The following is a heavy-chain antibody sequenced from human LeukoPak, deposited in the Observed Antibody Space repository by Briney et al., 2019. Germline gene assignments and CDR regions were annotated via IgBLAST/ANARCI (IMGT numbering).Heavy chain of an antibody. CDR2: ISGSGGST. CDR1: GFTFSSYG. D-gene: IGHD2-2*01. J-gene: IGHJ5*02. V-gene: IGHV3-23*01. CDR3: AKAAYCSSTSCYAGPWFDP. Sequence: PGGSLRLSCAASGFTFSSYGMSWVRQAPGKGLEWVSAISGSGGSTYYADSVKGRFTISRDNSKNTLYLQMNSLRAEDTAVYYCAKAAYCSSTSCYAGPWFDPWGQGTLVTVSS.